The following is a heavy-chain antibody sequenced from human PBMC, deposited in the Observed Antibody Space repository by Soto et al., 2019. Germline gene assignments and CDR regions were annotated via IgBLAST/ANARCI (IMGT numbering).Heavy chain of an antibody. CDR1: GFTVSTYA. CDR2: ISYDASNK. CDR3: ARWVYAFDY. Sequence: VGSLRLSCAASGFTVSTYAMNWVRQAPGKGLEWVAAISYDASNKYYAGSVKGRFTISRDNYKNTLYLQMNSLRTEDTAMYYCARWVYAFDYWGQGTLVTVSS. J-gene: IGHJ4*02. D-gene: IGHD6-13*01. V-gene: IGHV3-30-3*01.